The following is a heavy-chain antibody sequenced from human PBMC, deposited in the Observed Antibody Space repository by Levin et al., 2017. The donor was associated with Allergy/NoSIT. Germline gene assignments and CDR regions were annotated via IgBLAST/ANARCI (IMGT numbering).Heavy chain of an antibody. V-gene: IGHV3-23*01. CDR1: GFPFINYA. CDR2: ISGSDGAT. J-gene: IGHJ4*02. D-gene: IGHD3-22*01. Sequence: HSGGSLRLSCAASGFPFINYAMNWVRQAPGKGLEWVSGISGSDGATFYADSMKGRFTISRDNSRNMVYLQINSLRSEDTAVYFCAKGGYDSDKSGFDRLAKTFDYWGQGVLLTVSS. CDR3: AKGGYDSDKSGFDRLAKTFDY.